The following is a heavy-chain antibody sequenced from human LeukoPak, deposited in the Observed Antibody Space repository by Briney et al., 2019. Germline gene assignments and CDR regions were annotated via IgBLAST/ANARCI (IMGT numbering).Heavy chain of an antibody. Sequence: GGSLRLSCAASGFTFSSYSMNWVRQAPGKGLEWDSSISSSSSYIYYADSVKGRFTTSRDNAKNSPYLQMNSLRAEDTAVYYCARVVRYFDWSFDYWGQGTLVTVSS. CDR1: GFTFSSYS. J-gene: IGHJ4*02. V-gene: IGHV3-21*01. D-gene: IGHD3-9*01. CDR3: ARVVRYFDWSFDY. CDR2: ISSSSSYI.